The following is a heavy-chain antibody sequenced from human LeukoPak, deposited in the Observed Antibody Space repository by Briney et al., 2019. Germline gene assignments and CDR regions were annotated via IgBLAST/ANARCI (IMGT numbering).Heavy chain of an antibody. Sequence: SETLSLTCTVPGGSISSYYWSWIRQPPGKGLEWIGYIYYSGSTNYNPSLKSRVTISVDTSKNQFSLKLSSVTAADTAVYYCAREVVGSGSYFFDPWGQGTLVTVSS. CDR3: AREVVGSGSYFFDP. CDR2: IYYSGST. J-gene: IGHJ5*02. V-gene: IGHV4-59*01. D-gene: IGHD3-10*01. CDR1: GGSISSYY.